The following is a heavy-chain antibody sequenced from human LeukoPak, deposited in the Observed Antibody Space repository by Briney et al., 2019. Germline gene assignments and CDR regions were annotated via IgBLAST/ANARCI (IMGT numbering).Heavy chain of an antibody. Sequence: ASVKVSCKASGYTFTSYYMHWVRQAPGQGLEWMGIINPSGGSTSYAQKFQGRVTMTTDTSTSTAYMELRSLRSDDTAVYYCARALPLIVVAPGDAFDIWGQGTMVTVSS. CDR2: INPSGGST. CDR3: ARALPLIVVAPGDAFDI. D-gene: IGHD2-2*01. J-gene: IGHJ3*02. V-gene: IGHV1-46*01. CDR1: GYTFTSYY.